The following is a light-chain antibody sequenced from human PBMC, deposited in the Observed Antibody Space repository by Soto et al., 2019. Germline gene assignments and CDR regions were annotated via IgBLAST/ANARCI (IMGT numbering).Light chain of an antibody. J-gene: IGKJ5*01. CDR1: QSISSW. V-gene: IGKV1-5*01. CDR3: QQYNNWPSFG. Sequence: DIQMTQSPSTLSASVGDRVTITCRASQSISSWLAWYQQKPGKAPKLLIYDASSLESGVPSRFSGSGSGTEFTLTISSLQSEDFAVYYCQQYNNWPSFGFGQGTRLEIK. CDR2: DAS.